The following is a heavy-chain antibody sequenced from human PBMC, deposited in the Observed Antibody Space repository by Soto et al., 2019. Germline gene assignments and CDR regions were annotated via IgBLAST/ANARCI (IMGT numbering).Heavy chain of an antibody. CDR2: IYHSGST. Sequence: SETLSLTCAVSGGSISSGGYSWSWIRQPPGKGLEWIGYIYHSGSTYYNPSLKSRVTISVDRSKNQFSLKLSSVTAADTAVYYCARDRNDSSGFDYWGQGTLVTVSS. J-gene: IGHJ4*02. V-gene: IGHV4-30-2*01. CDR3: ARDRNDSSGFDY. CDR1: GGSISSGGYS. D-gene: IGHD3-22*01.